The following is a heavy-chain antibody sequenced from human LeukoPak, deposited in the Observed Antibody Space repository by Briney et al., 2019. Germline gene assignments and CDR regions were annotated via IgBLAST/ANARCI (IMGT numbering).Heavy chain of an antibody. J-gene: IGHJ4*02. CDR3: AKRSQEGMYSGSPFDY. D-gene: IGHD1-26*01. Sequence: GGSLRLSCAASGFTFSSYAMSWVRQAPGKGLEWVSAISGSGGSTYYADSVKGRFTISRDNSKNTLYLQVNSLRAEDTAVYYCAKRSQEGMYSGSPFDYWGQGTLVTVSS. CDR1: GFTFSSYA. V-gene: IGHV3-23*01. CDR2: ISGSGGST.